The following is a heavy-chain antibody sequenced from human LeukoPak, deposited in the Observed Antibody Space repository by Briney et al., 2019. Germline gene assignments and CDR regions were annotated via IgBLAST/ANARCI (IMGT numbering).Heavy chain of an antibody. CDR1: GFTFSSYS. CDR2: ISTDSGNM. J-gene: IGHJ3*02. CDR3: ARESSDWFSDAFDI. V-gene: IGHV3-21*06. D-gene: IGHD6-19*01. Sequence: GGSLRLSCAASGFTFSSYSMNWVRQAPGKGLEWVSAISTDSGNMYYADSVKGRFTISRDNAKNSLYLQMNSLRVEDTAVYYCARESSDWFSDAFDIWGQGTVVTVSS.